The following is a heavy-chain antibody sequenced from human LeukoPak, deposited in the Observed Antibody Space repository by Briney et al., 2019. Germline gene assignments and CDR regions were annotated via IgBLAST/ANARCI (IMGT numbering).Heavy chain of an antibody. D-gene: IGHD6-13*01. CDR2: IIPIFGTA. CDR3: ARERQGIAAALYY. V-gene: IGHV1-69*01. CDR1: LGTYLRYA. Sequence: SVKVSFKCSLGTYLRYAISWLRQPPAQGLEWMGGIIPIFGTANYAQKFQGRVTITADESKSTAYMELSSLRSEDTAVYYCARERQGIAAALYYWGQGTLVTVSS. J-gene: IGHJ4*02.